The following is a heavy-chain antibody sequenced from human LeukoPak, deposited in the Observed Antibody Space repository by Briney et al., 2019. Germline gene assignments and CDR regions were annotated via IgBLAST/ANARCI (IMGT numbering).Heavy chain of an antibody. Sequence: GGSLRLSCAASGFTFSDYYMSWIRQAPGKGLEWVSYISSSGSTIYYADSVKGRFTISRDNAKNSLYLQMNSLRAEDTAVYYCARGEYDSSSSGYYYYYYYMDVWGKGTTVTVSS. CDR3: ARGEYDSSSSGYYYYYYYMDV. J-gene: IGHJ6*03. V-gene: IGHV3-11*04. CDR1: GFTFSDYY. D-gene: IGHD6-6*01. CDR2: ISSSGSTI.